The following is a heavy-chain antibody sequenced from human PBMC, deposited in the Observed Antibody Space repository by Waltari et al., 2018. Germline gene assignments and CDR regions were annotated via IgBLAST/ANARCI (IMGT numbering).Heavy chain of an antibody. CDR1: GYSISSGYY. Sequence: QVQLQESGPGLVKPSETLSLTCAVSGYSISSGYYWGWIRQPPGTGLEWIGSIYHGGSTYYNPSLKSRVTISVDTSKNQFSLKLSSVTAADTAVYFCARVYYYDSSGYLHDYWGQGTLVTVSS. J-gene: IGHJ4*02. D-gene: IGHD3-22*01. V-gene: IGHV4-38-2*01. CDR2: IYHGGST. CDR3: ARVYYYDSSGYLHDY.